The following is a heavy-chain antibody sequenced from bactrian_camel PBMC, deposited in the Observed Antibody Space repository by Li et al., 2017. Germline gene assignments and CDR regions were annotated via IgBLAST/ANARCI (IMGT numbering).Heavy chain of an antibody. V-gene: IGHV3S40*01. Sequence: DVQLVESGGGLVQPGGSLRLSCAASGFTFSNNDMSWVRQAPGKGLECVSAINSGGGSTNYADSVKGRFTITRDNAKNTLYLQMNDLKPDDTAMYYCAASTIKSCSWGLVPSRYNSWGQGTQVTVS. CDR2: INSGGGST. D-gene: IGHD6*01. J-gene: IGHJ6*01. CDR3: AASTIKSCSWGLVPSRYNS. CDR1: GFTFSNND.